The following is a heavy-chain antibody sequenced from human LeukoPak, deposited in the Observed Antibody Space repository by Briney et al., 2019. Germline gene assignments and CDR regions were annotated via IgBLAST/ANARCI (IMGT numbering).Heavy chain of an antibody. Sequence: AGSLRLSCAASGFTFSSYEMNWVHQAPGKGLEWVSYISSSGTTMYYADSMKGRFTISRNNAKNSLYLQVNSLRAEDTAVYYCARGFGYGFDYWGQGTLVTVSS. J-gene: IGHJ4*02. D-gene: IGHD5-18*01. CDR2: ISSSGTTM. CDR3: ARGFGYGFDY. V-gene: IGHV3-48*03. CDR1: GFTFSSYE.